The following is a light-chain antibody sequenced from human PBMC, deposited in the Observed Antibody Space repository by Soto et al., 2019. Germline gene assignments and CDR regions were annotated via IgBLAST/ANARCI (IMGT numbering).Light chain of an antibody. CDR2: GAS. Sequence: EIVLTQSPGTLSLSPGERATLSCRASQRVSSSYLAWNQQKTGQAPRLLIYGASSRATGIPDKFNGNGSGAYFTLTISRLEPEDFAVYYCQQYGSSPLITFGQGTRLEIK. CDR3: QQYGSSPLIT. J-gene: IGKJ5*01. CDR1: QRVSSSY. V-gene: IGKV3-20*01.